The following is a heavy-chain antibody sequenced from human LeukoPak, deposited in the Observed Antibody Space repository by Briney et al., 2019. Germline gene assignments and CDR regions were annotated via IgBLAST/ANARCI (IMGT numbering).Heavy chain of an antibody. Sequence: SETLSLTCTVSGGSISSSSYYGGWIRQPPGKGLEWIGSIYYSGSTYYNPSLKSRVTISVDTSKNQSSLKLSSVTAADTAVYYCARDRRSFDYWGQGTLVTVSS. CDR1: GGSISSSSYY. D-gene: IGHD1-14*01. V-gene: IGHV4-39*02. CDR2: IYYSGST. J-gene: IGHJ4*02. CDR3: ARDRRSFDY.